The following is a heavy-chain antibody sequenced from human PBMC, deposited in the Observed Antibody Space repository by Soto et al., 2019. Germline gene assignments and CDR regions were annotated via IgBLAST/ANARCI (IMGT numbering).Heavy chain of an antibody. CDR1: GGSFSGYY. V-gene: IGHV4-4*07. CDR2: IYTSGST. J-gene: IGHJ5*02. Sequence: SETLSLTCAVYGGSFSGYYWSWIRQPAGKGLEWIGRIYTSGSTNYNPSLKSRVTMSVDTSKNQFSLKLSSVTAADTAVYYCARDRGVRTNPINNWFDPWGQGTLVTVSS. CDR3: ARDRGVRTNPINNWFDP. D-gene: IGHD3-10*01.